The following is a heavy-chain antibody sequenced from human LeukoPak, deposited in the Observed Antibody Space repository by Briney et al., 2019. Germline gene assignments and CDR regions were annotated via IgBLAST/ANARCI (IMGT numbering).Heavy chain of an antibody. CDR2: IIPIFGTA. J-gene: IGHJ4*02. Sequence: GASVKVSCKASGYTFTSYAISWVRQAPGQGLEWMGGIIPIFGTANYAQKFRGRVTITADKSTSTAYMELSSLRSEDTAVYYCARGPYYDSSGYPYYFDYWGQGTLVTVSS. CDR1: GYTFTSYA. V-gene: IGHV1-69*06. D-gene: IGHD3-22*01. CDR3: ARGPYYDSSGYPYYFDY.